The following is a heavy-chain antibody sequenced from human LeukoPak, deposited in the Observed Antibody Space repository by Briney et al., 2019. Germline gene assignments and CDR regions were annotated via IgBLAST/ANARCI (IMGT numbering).Heavy chain of an antibody. V-gene: IGHV3-23*01. J-gene: IGHJ4*02. CDR3: AKRGPIYSASPGNYFDY. CDR2: ISGNDEGT. CDR1: RFTFSTYG. D-gene: IGHD3-10*01. Sequence: PGGSLRLSCVASRFTFSTYGMTWVRQAPGKGLEWVSSISGNDEGTYYADSVKGRFTISRDNSKNTLYLQMNSLRAEDTAVYYCAKRGPIYSASPGNYFDYWGQGTLVTVSS.